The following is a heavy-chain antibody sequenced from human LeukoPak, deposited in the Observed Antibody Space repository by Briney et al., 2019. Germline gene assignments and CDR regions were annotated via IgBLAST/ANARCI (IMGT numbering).Heavy chain of an antibody. CDR3: AKGFSAEWLFYY. Sequence: GGSLRLSCAASGFTFCSYAMSWVAQAPGKGREWGSAISGSGGSTYYADSVKGRFTISRDNSKNTLYLQMNSLRAEDTAVYYCAKGFSAEWLFYYWGQGTLVTVSS. V-gene: IGHV3-23*01. CDR2: ISGSGGST. CDR1: GFTFCSYA. D-gene: IGHD3-3*01. J-gene: IGHJ4*02.